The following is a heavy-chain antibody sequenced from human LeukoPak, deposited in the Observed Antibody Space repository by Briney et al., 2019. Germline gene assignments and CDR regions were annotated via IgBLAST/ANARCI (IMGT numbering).Heavy chain of an antibody. CDR2: IYYSGST. CDR1: GGSISSSSYY. J-gene: IGHJ6*03. Sequence: PSETLSLTCTVSGGSISSSSYYWGWIRQPPGKGLGWIGSIYYSGSTYYNPSLKSRVTISVDTSKNQFSLKLSSVTAADTAVYYCARLRLSDYYYMDVWGKGTTVTISS. D-gene: IGHD2-21*01. V-gene: IGHV4-39*01. CDR3: ARLRLSDYYYMDV.